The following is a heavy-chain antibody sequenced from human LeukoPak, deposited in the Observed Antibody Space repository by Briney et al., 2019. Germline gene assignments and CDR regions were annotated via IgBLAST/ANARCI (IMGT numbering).Heavy chain of an antibody. J-gene: IGHJ4*01. CDR2: VTSGGGGT. D-gene: IGHD2-8*01. CDR3: GSDPNGDYVGALGY. Sequence: PGGSLRLSCEASGFSFSSYAFAWVRRGPGKGLEWFAAVTSGGGGTRFADSVKGRFTISRDNTKNTMCLQMNSLRVDDTAMYFCGSDPNGDYVGALGYWGRGALVTVSS. V-gene: IGHV3-23*01. CDR1: GFSFSSYA.